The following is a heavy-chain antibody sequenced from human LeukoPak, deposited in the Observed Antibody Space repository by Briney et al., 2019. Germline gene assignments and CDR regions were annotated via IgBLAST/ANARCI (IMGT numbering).Heavy chain of an antibody. V-gene: IGHV3-21*01. CDR1: GFTFSSYS. Sequence: TGGSLRLSCAASGFTFSSYSMNWVRQAPGKGLEWVSSISGSSSYIYYADSVKGRFTISRDNAKNSLYLQMNSLIAEDTAVYYCVREGLFYWGQGTLVTVSS. D-gene: IGHD3-22*01. CDR2: ISGSSSYI. CDR3: VREGLFY. J-gene: IGHJ4*02.